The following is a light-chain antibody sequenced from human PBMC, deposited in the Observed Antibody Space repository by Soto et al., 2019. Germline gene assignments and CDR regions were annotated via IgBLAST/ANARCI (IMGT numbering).Light chain of an antibody. CDR3: QQYGSSLIT. V-gene: IGKV3-20*01. J-gene: IGKJ5*01. Sequence: ILLTQSPATLSVSPGERATLSCRASQSISSNFLAWYQQKPGQAPRLLIYGASSRATGIPDRFSGSGSGTDFTLTISRLEPEDFAVYYCQQYGSSLITFGQGTRLEIK. CDR2: GAS. CDR1: QSISSNF.